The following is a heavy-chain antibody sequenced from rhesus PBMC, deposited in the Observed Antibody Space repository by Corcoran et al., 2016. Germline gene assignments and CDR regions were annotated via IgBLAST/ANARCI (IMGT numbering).Heavy chain of an antibody. CDR2: IDPENGRT. CDR3: ATGMGDY. D-gene: IGHD3-34*01. Sequence: PLVQSGAAVKKPGASMKISCTTSGSIFTDYLLDWVRQAPEKGLEWMGRIDPENGRTTPAPRFQDRLTISADTSTDTGYMELASLGSEDTAVYYCATGMGDYWGQGVLVTVSS. V-gene: IGHV1-111*02. J-gene: IGHJ4*01. CDR1: GSIFTDYL.